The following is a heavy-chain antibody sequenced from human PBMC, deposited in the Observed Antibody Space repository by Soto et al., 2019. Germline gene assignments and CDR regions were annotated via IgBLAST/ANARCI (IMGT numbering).Heavy chain of an antibody. J-gene: IGHJ3*02. V-gene: IGHV1-3*01. Sequence: QVQLVQSGAEVKKPGASVRLSCKSSGYRFTSQTIHWVRQAPGQGLEWMGWIIVGSGNTRYSQNFQGRLTITRDTSASTAYMDLSSLRSEDTAVYYCARLGFCGGDSCYPLEIWGQGTMVIVSS. CDR2: IIVGSGNT. D-gene: IGHD2-21*01. CDR1: GYRFTSQT. CDR3: ARLGFCGGDSCYPLEI.